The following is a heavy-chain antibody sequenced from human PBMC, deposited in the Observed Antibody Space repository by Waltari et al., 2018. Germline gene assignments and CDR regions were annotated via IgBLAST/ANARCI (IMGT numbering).Heavy chain of an antibody. CDR1: GYTLTELS. Sequence: QVQLVQSGAEVKKPGASVKVSCKVSGYTLTELSMHWVRQAPGKGLEWMGGFDLEDGETIYGQKCQCRVTMTEDTSTDTAYMELSSLRSEDTAVYYCATLHFDHDAFDIWGQGTMVTVSS. CDR3: ATLHFDHDAFDI. V-gene: IGHV1-24*01. CDR2: FDLEDGET. D-gene: IGHD3-9*01. J-gene: IGHJ3*02.